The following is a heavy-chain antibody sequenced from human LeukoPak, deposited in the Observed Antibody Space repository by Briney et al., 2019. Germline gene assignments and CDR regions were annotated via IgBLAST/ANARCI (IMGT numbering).Heavy chain of an antibody. D-gene: IGHD3-3*01. V-gene: IGHV4-39*01. Sequence: SETLSLTCTVSGGSISSSSYYWGWIRQPPGKGLEWIGSIYYSGSTYYNPSLKSRVTISVDTSKNQFSLKLSSVTAADTAVYYCTRHKSGYPSYFDYWGQGTLVTASS. J-gene: IGHJ4*02. CDR1: GGSISSSSYY. CDR2: IYYSGST. CDR3: TRHKSGYPSYFDY.